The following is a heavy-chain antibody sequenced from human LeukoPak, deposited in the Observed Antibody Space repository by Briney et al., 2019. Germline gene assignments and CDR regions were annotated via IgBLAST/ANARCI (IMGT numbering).Heavy chain of an antibody. CDR2: INHSGST. V-gene: IGHV4-34*01. CDR3: ARFIAAAGSYYFDY. Sequence: SETLSLTCAVYGVSFSTYYWSWIRQPPGKGLEWIGEINHSGSTNYNPSLKSRVTISGDTSKNQFSLKLSSVTAADTAVYYCARFIAAAGSYYFDYWGQGTLVTVSS. CDR1: GVSFSTYY. D-gene: IGHD6-13*01. J-gene: IGHJ4*02.